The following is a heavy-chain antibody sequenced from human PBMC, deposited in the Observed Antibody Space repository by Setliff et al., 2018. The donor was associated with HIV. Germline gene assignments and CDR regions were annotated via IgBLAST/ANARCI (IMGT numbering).Heavy chain of an antibody. J-gene: IGHJ6*03. V-gene: IGHV4-39*07. CDR3: ARRRPPPSGSYSKYYMDV. D-gene: IGHD1-26*01. CDR2: IYSGGTT. CDR1: GGSISSSSYY. Sequence: PSETLSLTCTVSGGSISSSSYYWGWIRQPPGKGLEWIGNIYSGGTTYYNSSLRSRVTISVDTSKNQFSLKVSSVTAADTAVYYCARRRPPPSGSYSKYYMDVWGKGTTVTVSS.